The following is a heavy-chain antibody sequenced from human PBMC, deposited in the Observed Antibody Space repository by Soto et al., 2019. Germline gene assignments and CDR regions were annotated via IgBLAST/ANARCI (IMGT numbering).Heavy chain of an antibody. J-gene: IGHJ3*02. CDR1: GFTFSNAW. D-gene: IGHD3-3*01. CDR2: IKSKTDGGTT. V-gene: IGHV3-15*01. CDR3: TTPPYYDFWSGYYHDAFDI. Sequence: EVQLVESGGGLVKPGGSLRLSCAASGFTFSNAWMSWVRQAPGKGLEWVGRIKSKTDGGTTDYAAPVKGRFTISRDDSKNMLYLQMNSLKTEDTAVYYCTTPPYYDFWSGYYHDAFDIWGQGTMVTVSS.